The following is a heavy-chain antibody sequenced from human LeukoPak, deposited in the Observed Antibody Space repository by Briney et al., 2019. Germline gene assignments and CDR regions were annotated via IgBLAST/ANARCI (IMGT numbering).Heavy chain of an antibody. Sequence: GASVKVSCKASGGTFSSYAISWVRQAPGQGLEWMGRIIPIFGTANYAQKFQGRVTITTDESTSTAYMELSSQRSEDTAVYYCARDLRSWYDILTGYYYYYYMDVWGKGTTVTVSS. CDR3: ARDLRSWYDILTGYYYYYYMDV. J-gene: IGHJ6*03. CDR2: IIPIFGTA. V-gene: IGHV1-69*05. CDR1: GGTFSSYA. D-gene: IGHD3-9*01.